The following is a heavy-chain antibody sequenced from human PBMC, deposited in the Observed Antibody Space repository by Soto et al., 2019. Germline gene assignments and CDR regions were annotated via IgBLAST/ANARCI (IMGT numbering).Heavy chain of an antibody. CDR1: GGSISSGGYY. D-gene: IGHD5-18*01. Sequence: SETLSLTCTVSGGSISSGGYYWSWIRQHPGKGLEWIGYIYYSGSTYYNPSLKSRVTISVDTSKNQFSLKLSSVTAADTAVYYCAREIQLPLLGWFDPWGQGTLVTVSS. CDR2: IYYSGST. CDR3: AREIQLPLLGWFDP. J-gene: IGHJ5*02. V-gene: IGHV4-31*03.